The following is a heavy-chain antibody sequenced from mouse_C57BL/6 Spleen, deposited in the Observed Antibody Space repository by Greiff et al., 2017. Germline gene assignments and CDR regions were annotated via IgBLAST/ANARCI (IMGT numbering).Heavy chain of an antibody. V-gene: IGHV3-6*01. D-gene: IGHD1-1*01. J-gene: IGHJ4*01. CDR1: GYSITSGYY. CDR2: ISYDGSN. CDR3: AGLRSFAMDY. Sequence: DVKLQESGPGLVKPSQSLSLTCSVTGYSITSGYYWNWIRQFPGNKLEWMGYISYDGSNNYNPSLKNRISITRDTSKNQFFLKLNSVTTEDTATYYCAGLRSFAMDYWGQGTSVTVSS.